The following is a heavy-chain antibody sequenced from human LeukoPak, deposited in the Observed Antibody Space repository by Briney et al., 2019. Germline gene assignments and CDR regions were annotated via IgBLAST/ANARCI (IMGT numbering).Heavy chain of an antibody. D-gene: IGHD1-1*01. CDR1: GGSISGYY. CDR2: IYTSGST. V-gene: IGHV4-4*07. J-gene: IGHJ4*02. CDR3: ARADNWNAFEY. Sequence: SETLSLTCTVSGGSISGYYWSWIRQPAGKGLEWIGRIYTSGSTSYNPSLKSRVTLSVDTSKNQFSLKLSSVTAADTAVYYCARADNWNAFEYWGQGTLVPVSS.